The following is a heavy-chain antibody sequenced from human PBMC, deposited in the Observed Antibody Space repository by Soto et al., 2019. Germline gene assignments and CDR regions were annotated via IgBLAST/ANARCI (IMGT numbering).Heavy chain of an antibody. V-gene: IGHV4-39*01. J-gene: IGHJ6*01. D-gene: IGHD3-10*01. CDR1: GGTIKSRCYH. CDR2: IYYSGRT. CDR3: ARQRSSVVHRAYFAV. Sequence: SAARPLSCTGTGGTIKSRCYHLWWLRQHQGKGLEWIGSIYYSGRTYNNPSLRSRVSMSIDTSKDQFSLKLKSVTAADTALYFCARQRSSVVHRAYFAVWARGSSDTV.